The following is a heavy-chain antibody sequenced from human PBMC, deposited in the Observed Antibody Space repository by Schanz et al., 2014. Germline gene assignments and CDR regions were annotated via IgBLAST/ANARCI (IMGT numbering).Heavy chain of an antibody. Sequence: QVHLVQSGAEVKKPGSSVKVSCKASGGTFSSDTFSWVRQAPGQGLEWMGRIVPIAGITNYAQRFQGRVTITADKSSDTAYMELSSLRSEDTAVYYCAREVGLYDRGWFYPWGQGTLVTVSS. J-gene: IGHJ5*02. CDR1: GGTFSSDT. V-gene: IGHV1-69*08. D-gene: IGHD3-22*01. CDR2: IVPIAGIT. CDR3: AREVGLYDRGWFYP.